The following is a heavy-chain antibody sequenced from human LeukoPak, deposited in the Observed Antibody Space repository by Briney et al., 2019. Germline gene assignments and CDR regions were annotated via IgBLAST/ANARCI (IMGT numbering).Heavy chain of an antibody. J-gene: IGHJ4*02. CDR2: IYYSGST. V-gene: IGHV4-59*01. D-gene: IGHD6-19*01. Sequence: SSETLSLTCTVSGGSISGYYWSWIRQPPGKGLEWIGYIYYSGSTNYNPSLKSRVTISLDTSKSQFSLKLTSVTAADTAVYYCARSGGYSSPQNYWGQGTLVTVSS. CDR3: ARSGGYSSPQNY. CDR1: GGSISGYY.